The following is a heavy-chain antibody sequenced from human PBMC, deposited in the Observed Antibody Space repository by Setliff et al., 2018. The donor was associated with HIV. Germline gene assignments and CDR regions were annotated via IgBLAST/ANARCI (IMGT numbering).Heavy chain of an antibody. CDR2: INAGYGNT. V-gene: IGHV1-3*01. J-gene: IGHJ3*02. D-gene: IGHD2-15*01. CDR3: ARSDCSSVRCYLGHAFEI. CDR1: GYTFTGDY. Sequence: GASVKVSCKASGYTFTGDYIHWVRQAPGQGLEWMGWINAGYGNTKYSQKFQGRVTITADKSTSTAYMELNSLRSDDTAIYYCARSDCSSVRCYLGHAFEIWGQGTMVTVSS.